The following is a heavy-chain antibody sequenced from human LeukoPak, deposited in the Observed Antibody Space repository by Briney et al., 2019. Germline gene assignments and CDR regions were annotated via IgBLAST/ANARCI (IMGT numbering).Heavy chain of an antibody. V-gene: IGHV4-4*02. CDR3: AKSNSSGYYSNFDY. CDR2: VNLQGGT. CDR1: GGSITQTNY. J-gene: IGHJ4*02. Sequence: SETLSLTCDVSGGSITQTNYWTWVRQPPGKGLEWIGEVNLQGGTNYNPSLLRRVAISVDTSANHVSLQMTSVTAADTAVYYCAKSNSSGYYSNFDYWGQGTLVTVSS. D-gene: IGHD3-22*01.